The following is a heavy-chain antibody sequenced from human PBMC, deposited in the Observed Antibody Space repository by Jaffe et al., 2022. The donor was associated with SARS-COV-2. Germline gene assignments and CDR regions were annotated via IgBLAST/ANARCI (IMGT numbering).Heavy chain of an antibody. D-gene: IGHD5-12*01. J-gene: IGHJ3*02. Sequence: EVQLVESGGGLIQPGGSLRLSCAASGFTVSSNYMSWVRQAPGKGLEWVSVIYSGGSTYYADSVKGRFTISRDNSKNTLYLQMNSLRAEDTAVYYCARGLRMMATIFDAFDIWGQGTMVTVSS. CDR2: IYSGGST. CDR3: ARGLRMMATIFDAFDI. CDR1: GFTVSSNY. V-gene: IGHV3-53*01.